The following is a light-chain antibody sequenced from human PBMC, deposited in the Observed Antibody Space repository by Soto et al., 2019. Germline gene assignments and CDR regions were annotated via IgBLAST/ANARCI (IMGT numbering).Light chain of an antibody. CDR2: DVS. CDR3: SSYATSSTPIYV. V-gene: IGLV2-14*01. J-gene: IGLJ1*01. CDR1: SSDVGGYNY. Sequence: QSALTQPASVSGSPGQSITISCTGTSSDVGGYNYVSWYQQHPGKAPKLMIYDVSNRPSGVSNRFSGSKSGNTGSLTISGLQAEDEADYYCSSYATSSTPIYVFGTGTKV.